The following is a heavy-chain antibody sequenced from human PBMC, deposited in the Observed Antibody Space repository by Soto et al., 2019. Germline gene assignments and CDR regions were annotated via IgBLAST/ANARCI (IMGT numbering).Heavy chain of an antibody. CDR3: ARAPVEMATIS. CDR2: INSDGSST. D-gene: IGHD5-12*01. Sequence: GGSLRLSCAASGFTFSSYWMHWVRQAPGKGLVWVSRINSDGSSTSYADSVKGRFTISRDNAKNTLYLQMNSLRAEDTAVYYCARAPVEMATISWGQGTLVTVYS. J-gene: IGHJ4*02. V-gene: IGHV3-74*01. CDR1: GFTFSSYW.